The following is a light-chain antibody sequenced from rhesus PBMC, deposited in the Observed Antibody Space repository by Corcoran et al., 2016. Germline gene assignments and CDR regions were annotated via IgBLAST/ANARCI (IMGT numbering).Light chain of an antibody. CDR3: QESSGRPYG. CDR1: QGISSW. Sequence: DIQMTQSPSSLSASVGDTVTITRRASQGISSWLAWYQQKPGKAPKLLFYKASSLQSGVPSRFSGSGTGTDFTLPISSLQSEDFATCYCQESSGRPYGFGQGTKVEV. V-gene: IGKV1-22*01. CDR2: KAS. J-gene: IGKJ2*01.